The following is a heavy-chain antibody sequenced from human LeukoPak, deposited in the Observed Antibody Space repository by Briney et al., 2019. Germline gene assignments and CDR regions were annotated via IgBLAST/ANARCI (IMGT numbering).Heavy chain of an antibody. CDR1: GGSFSSYY. CDR2: INHSGST. D-gene: IGHD3-3*01. Sequence: SETLSLTCAVYGGSFSSYYLSWVRQPPGKGLEWMGEINHSGSTNYNPSLKSRVSISVDTSKNQSSLKPSSVTAADMAVYYCARARTDYDFWGGYPPGRKYNWFDPWGQGTLVTVSS. J-gene: IGHJ5*02. V-gene: IGHV4-34*01. CDR3: ARARTDYDFWGGYPPGRKYNWFDP.